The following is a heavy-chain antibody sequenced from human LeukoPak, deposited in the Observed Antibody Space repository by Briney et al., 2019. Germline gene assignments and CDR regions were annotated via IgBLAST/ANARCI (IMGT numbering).Heavy chain of an antibody. CDR2: IYYTGRT. V-gene: IGHV4-59*11. CDR3: ARVSSYFDP. D-gene: IGHD2/OR15-2a*01. J-gene: IGHJ5*02. CDR1: SGSISSQY. Sequence: SETLSLTCSVSSGSISSQYWSWIRQPPGKGLEWIGHIYYTGRTNYNPSLKSRVTISVDTSNNQFSLNLRSVTAADTAVYYCARVSSYFDPWGQGTLVTVSS.